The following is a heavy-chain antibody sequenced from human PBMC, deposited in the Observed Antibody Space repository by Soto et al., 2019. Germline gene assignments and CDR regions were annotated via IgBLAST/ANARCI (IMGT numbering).Heavy chain of an antibody. J-gene: IGHJ3*02. CDR3: ARGGVLDGSSTSCYARNAAFDI. CDR2: IIPILGIA. CDR1: GGTFSSYT. V-gene: IGHV1-69*02. D-gene: IGHD2-2*01. Sequence: QVQLVQSGAEVKKPGSSVKVSCKASGGTFSSYTISWVRQAPGQGLEWMGRIIPILGIANYAQKFQGRVTITADKSTGTAYMELSSLRSEDTAVYYCARGGVLDGSSTSCYARNAAFDIWGQGTMVTVSS.